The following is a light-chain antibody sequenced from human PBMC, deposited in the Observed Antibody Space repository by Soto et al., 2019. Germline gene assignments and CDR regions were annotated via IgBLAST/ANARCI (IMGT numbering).Light chain of an antibody. CDR3: QQYGSSPGT. CDR2: KAS. J-gene: IGKJ1*01. CDR1: QIISTW. V-gene: IGKV1-5*03. Sequence: DIQMTQSPSTLPASVGDRFTITCRANQIISTWLAWYQQKPGKAPNLLIYKASRLETGVPSRFSGSGSGTDFTLTISRLEPEDFAVYYCQQYGSSPGTFGEGTKVDI.